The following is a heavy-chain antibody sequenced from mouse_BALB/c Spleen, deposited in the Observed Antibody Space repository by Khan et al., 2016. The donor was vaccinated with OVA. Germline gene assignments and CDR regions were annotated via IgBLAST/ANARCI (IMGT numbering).Heavy chain of an antibody. CDR3: DKLRVDYFDY. CDR2: ICRDGST. D-gene: IGHD1-3*01. CDR1: GFSLTTDG. Sequence: VQLQESGPGLVAPSQSLSITCTASGFSLTTDGVSWVRQPPGKGLEWLGVICRDGSTTYHSALRSRLSIRKDNAKNQVCLKLNRLQTEETATYYCDKLRVDYFDYWGQGTTLTVSS. V-gene: IGHV2-3*01. J-gene: IGHJ2*01.